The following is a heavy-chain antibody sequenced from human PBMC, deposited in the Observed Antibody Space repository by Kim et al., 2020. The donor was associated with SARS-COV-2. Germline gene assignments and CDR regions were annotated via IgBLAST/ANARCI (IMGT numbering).Heavy chain of an antibody. D-gene: IGHD3-16*01. CDR1: GFTFSSYA. CDR2: ISYDGSNK. Sequence: GGSLRLSCAASGFTFSSYAMHWVRQAPGKGLEWVAVISYDGSNKYYADSVKGRFTISRDNSKNTLYLQMNSLRAEDTAVYYCARGNYVLLDAFDIWGQGTMVTVSS. V-gene: IGHV3-30*04. CDR3: ARGNYVLLDAFDI. J-gene: IGHJ3*02.